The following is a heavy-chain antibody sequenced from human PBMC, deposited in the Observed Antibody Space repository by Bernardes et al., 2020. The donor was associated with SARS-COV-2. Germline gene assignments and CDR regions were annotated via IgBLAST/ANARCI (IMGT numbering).Heavy chain of an antibody. CDR1: GYTFTNYG. CDR3: ARAGYYDILTGYNYYYYGMDV. V-gene: IGHV1-18*01. J-gene: IGHJ6*02. D-gene: IGHD3-9*01. Sequence: VKVTRKASGYTFTNYGISWVRQAPGQELEWMGWISAYNGNKNYARKLQGRVTMTTDTSTSTAYMELRSLRSDDTAVYYCARAGYYDILTGYNYYYYGMDVWGQGTTVTVSS. CDR2: ISAYNGNK.